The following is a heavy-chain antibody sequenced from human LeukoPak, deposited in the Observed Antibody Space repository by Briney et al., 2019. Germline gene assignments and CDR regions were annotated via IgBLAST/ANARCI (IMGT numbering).Heavy chain of an antibody. V-gene: IGHV1-18*01. Sequence: GASVKVSCKASGYTFTSYGISWVRQAPGQGLEWMGWISAYNGNTNYAQKLQGRVTMTTDTSTSTAYMELRSLRSDDTAVYYCARELSSGWYGGSYYYYMDVWGKGTTVTISS. CDR3: ARELSSGWYGGSYYYYMDV. CDR1: GYTFTSYG. CDR2: ISAYNGNT. J-gene: IGHJ6*03. D-gene: IGHD6-19*01.